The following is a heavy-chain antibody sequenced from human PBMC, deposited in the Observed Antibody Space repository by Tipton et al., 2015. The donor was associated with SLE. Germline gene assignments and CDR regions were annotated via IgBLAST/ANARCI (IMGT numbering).Heavy chain of an antibody. J-gene: IGHJ6*03. Sequence: SLRLFCAASGFTFSSYSMNWVRQAPGKGLEWVSYISSSSSTIYYADSVKGRFTISRDNAKNSLYLQMNSLRAEDTAVYYCARDPSGSGYYYYMDVWGKGTTVTVSS. CDR2: ISSSSSTI. D-gene: IGHD3-10*01. V-gene: IGHV3-48*01. CDR3: ARDPSGSGYYYYMDV. CDR1: GFTFSSYS.